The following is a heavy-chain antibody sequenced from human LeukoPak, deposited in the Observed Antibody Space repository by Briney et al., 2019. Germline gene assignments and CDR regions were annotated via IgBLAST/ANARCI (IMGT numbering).Heavy chain of an antibody. Sequence: GGSLRLSCAASGFTFSSYSMNWVRLTPGRGLEWVSSIGGNGRYIYYGDPLTGRFTISRDNAKNSLFLQMNSLRAEDTAIYYCARGGPGQLHFDYWGQGTLVTVSS. J-gene: IGHJ4*02. CDR1: GFTFSSYS. CDR3: ARGGPGQLHFDY. CDR2: IGGNGRYI. V-gene: IGHV3-21*01. D-gene: IGHD1-14*01.